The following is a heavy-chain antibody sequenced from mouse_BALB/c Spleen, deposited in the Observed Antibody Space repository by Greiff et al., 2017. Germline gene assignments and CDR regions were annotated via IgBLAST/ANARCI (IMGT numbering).Heavy chain of an antibody. J-gene: IGHJ4*01. V-gene: IGHV1-54*03. CDR2: INPGSGGT. CDR3: ARRAYYGNYDYAMDY. D-gene: IGHD2-10*01. Sequence: VQLQQSGAELVRPGTSVKVSCKASGYAFTNYLIEWVKQRPGQGLEWIGVINPGSGGTNYNEKFKGKATPTADKSSSTAYMQLSSLTSDDSAVYFCARRAYYGNYDYAMDYWGQGTSVTVSS. CDR1: GYAFTNYL.